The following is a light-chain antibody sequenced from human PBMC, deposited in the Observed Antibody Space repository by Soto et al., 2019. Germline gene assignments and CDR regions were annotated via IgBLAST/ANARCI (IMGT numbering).Light chain of an antibody. CDR2: AAS. J-gene: IGKJ5*01. CDR1: QGTSSW. Sequence: DIQLTQSPSSVSASVGDRVTITCRASQGTSSWLAWYQQRPGKAPKLLISAASTLHSGVPSRFSGSGSGTDFTLTITSLQPEDFATYFCQQTNSLPVTFGQGTRLEI. V-gene: IGKV1-12*01. CDR3: QQTNSLPVT.